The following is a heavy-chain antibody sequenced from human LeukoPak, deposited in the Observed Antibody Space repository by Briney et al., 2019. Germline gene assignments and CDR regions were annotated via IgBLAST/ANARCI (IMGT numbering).Heavy chain of an antibody. CDR2: ISGSGGST. D-gene: IGHD4-17*01. Sequence: GGSLRLSCAASGFTFSSYAMSWVRQAPGKGLEWVSAISGSGGSTYCADSVKGRFTISRDNSKNTLYLQMNSLRAEDTAVYYCARVYGDYETVDYWGQGTLVTVSS. J-gene: IGHJ4*02. V-gene: IGHV3-23*01. CDR3: ARVYGDYETVDY. CDR1: GFTFSSYA.